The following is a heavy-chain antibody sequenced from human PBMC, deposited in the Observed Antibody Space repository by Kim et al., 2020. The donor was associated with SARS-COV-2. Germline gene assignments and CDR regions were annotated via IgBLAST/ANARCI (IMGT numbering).Heavy chain of an antibody. J-gene: IGHJ4*02. Sequence: KYHSDFVQGRFTISRDNSKNTLYLQMNSLRIEDTAVYYCAKEGVVGATFGSWGQGTLVTVSS. CDR2: K. D-gene: IGHD1-26*01. V-gene: IGHV3-30*02. CDR3: AKEGVVGATFGS.